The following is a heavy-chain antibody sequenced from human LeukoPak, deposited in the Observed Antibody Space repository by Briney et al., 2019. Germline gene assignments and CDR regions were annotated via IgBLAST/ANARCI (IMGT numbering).Heavy chain of an antibody. CDR2: INSDGSST. Sequence: GGSLRLSCAASGFAFSSYWIHWVRQAPGKGLVWVSRINSDGSSTSYADSVKGRFTISRDNAKNTLYLQMNSLRAADTAVYYCAKIAFGDLTPFDYWGQGTVVTVSS. D-gene: IGHD3-10*01. V-gene: IGHV3-74*01. CDR1: GFAFSSYW. CDR3: AKIAFGDLTPFDY. J-gene: IGHJ4*01.